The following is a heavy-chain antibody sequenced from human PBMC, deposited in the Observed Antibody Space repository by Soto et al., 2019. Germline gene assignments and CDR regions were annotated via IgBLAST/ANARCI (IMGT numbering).Heavy chain of an antibody. D-gene: IGHD3-3*01. CDR3: ASLSITIFGVVTRGMDV. CDR2: IYYSGST. CDR1: GGSISSGDYY. V-gene: IGHV4-30-4*01. Sequence: SETLSLTCTVSGGSISSGDYYWSWIRQPPGKGLEWIGYIYYSGSTYYNPSLKSRVTISVDTSKNQFSLKLSSVTAADTAVYYCASLSITIFGVVTRGMDVWGQGTTVTVSS. J-gene: IGHJ6*02.